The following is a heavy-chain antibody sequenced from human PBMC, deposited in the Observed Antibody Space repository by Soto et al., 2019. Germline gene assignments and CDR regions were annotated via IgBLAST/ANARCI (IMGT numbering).Heavy chain of an antibody. CDR3: VHSQTTRLYSISAEYYFDY. Sequence: SGPTLVNPTQTLTLTCTFSGFSLSTSGVGVGWIRQPPGKALEWLALIYWDDDKRYSPSLKSRLTITKDTSKNQVVLTMTNMDPVDTATYYCVHSQTTRLYSISAEYYFDYWGQGTQVTGSS. CDR2: IYWDDDK. J-gene: IGHJ4*02. D-gene: IGHD5-12*01. CDR1: GFSLSTSGVG. V-gene: IGHV2-5*02.